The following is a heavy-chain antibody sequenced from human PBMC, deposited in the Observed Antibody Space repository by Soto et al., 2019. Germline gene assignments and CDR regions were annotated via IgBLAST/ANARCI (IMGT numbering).Heavy chain of an antibody. Sequence: EVQLVESGGGLVQPGGSLRLSCAASGFTVSSKYMSWVRQAPGKGLEWVSVIYSGGITYYADSVKGRFTISRDNSKNTLYLQINSLRAEDTAVYYCASPPGGPNDAFEIWGQGTMVTVSS. CDR1: GFTVSSKY. V-gene: IGHV3-66*01. CDR2: IYSGGIT. J-gene: IGHJ3*02. CDR3: ASPPGGPNDAFEI. D-gene: IGHD3-16*01.